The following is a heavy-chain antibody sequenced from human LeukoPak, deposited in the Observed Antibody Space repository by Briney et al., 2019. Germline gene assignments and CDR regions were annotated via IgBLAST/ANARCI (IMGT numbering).Heavy chain of an antibody. CDR3: ARLSSGSYFSGSFDY. Sequence: SETLSLTCTVSGGSISSTSYFWAWIRQPPGKGLEWIGNIYYSGSTDYNPSLKSRVTISVDTSQNQVSLNLSSVTAADSAVFYCARLSSGSYFSGSFDYWGQGTLVTVSS. V-gene: IGHV4-39*01. CDR1: GGSISSTSYF. D-gene: IGHD1-26*01. J-gene: IGHJ4*02. CDR2: IYYSGST.